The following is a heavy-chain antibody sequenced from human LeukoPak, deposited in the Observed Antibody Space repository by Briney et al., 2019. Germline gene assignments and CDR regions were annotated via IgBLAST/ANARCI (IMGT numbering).Heavy chain of an antibody. CDR2: IIPIFGTA. D-gene: IGHD1-7*01. CDR1: GGTFSSYA. V-gene: IGHV1-69*06. Sequence: SVKVSCKASGGTFSSYAISWVRQAPGQGLEWMGGIIPIFGTANYAQKFQGRVTITADKSTSTAFLELSSLRSEDTAVYYCASITGTTWYYWGQGTLVTVSS. J-gene: IGHJ4*02. CDR3: ASITGTTWYY.